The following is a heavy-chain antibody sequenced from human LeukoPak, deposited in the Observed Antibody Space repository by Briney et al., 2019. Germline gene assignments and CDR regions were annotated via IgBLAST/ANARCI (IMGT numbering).Heavy chain of an antibody. CDR2: LYHSDSA. Sequence: SETLSLTCAVSGYSISNGYYWVWIRQPPGRGLEWIGSLYHSDSAYYNTSLRSRVSMSVDTSKNQFSLTLSFVTAADTAVYYCARQHDSYYYYYIDVCGSGTTVTVSS. J-gene: IGHJ6*03. CDR3: ARQHDSYYYYYIDV. CDR1: GYSISNGYY. V-gene: IGHV4-38-2*01.